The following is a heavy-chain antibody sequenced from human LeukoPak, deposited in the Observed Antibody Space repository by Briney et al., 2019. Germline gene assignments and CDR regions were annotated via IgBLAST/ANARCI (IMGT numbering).Heavy chain of an antibody. D-gene: IGHD5-12*01. Sequence: SGGSLRLSCAASGFTFSSYSMNWVRQAPGKGLEWVSSISSSSSYIYYADSVRGRFTISRDNAKNSLYLQMNSLRTEDTAVYYCARGTTGGYSPSHWGQGTLVTVSS. V-gene: IGHV3-21*01. CDR1: GFTFSSYS. CDR3: ARGTTGGYSPSH. J-gene: IGHJ4*02. CDR2: ISSSSSYI.